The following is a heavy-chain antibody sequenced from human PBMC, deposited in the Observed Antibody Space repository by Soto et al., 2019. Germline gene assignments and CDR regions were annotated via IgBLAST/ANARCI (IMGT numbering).Heavy chain of an antibody. CDR1: GGTFSSYA. CDR2: IIPIFGTA. J-gene: IGHJ6*01. V-gene: IGHV1-69*13. Sequence: SVKVSCKASGGTFSSYAISWVRQAPGQGLEWMGGIIPIFGTANYAQKFQGRVTITADESTSTAYMELSSLRSEDTAVYYFARDLRDYYDSSGYYWPNYYYGMDV. CDR3: ARDLRDYYDSSGYYWPNYYYGMDV. D-gene: IGHD3-22*01.